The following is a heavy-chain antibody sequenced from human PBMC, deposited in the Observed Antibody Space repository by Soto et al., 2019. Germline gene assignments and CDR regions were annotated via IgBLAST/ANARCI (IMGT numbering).Heavy chain of an antibody. J-gene: IGHJ5*02. Sequence: AVYGGSSSGYYWSWIRQPPGKGLEWIGEINHSGSTNYNPSLKSRVTISVDTSKNQFSLKLSSVTAADTAVYYCARELGGIYGSGSYYSPWGQGTLVTVSS. V-gene: IGHV4-34*01. D-gene: IGHD3-10*01. CDR2: INHSGST. CDR1: GGSSSGYY. CDR3: ARELGGIYGSGSYYSP.